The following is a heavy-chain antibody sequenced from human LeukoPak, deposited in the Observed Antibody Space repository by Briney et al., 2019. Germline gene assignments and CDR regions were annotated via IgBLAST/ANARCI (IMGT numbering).Heavy chain of an antibody. V-gene: IGHV3-15*01. J-gene: IGHJ4*02. Sequence: GGSLRLSCAASGFTFSTAWMSWVRQAPGKGLEWVGRIKSKTDGGTTDYAAPVKGRFTISRDDSKNTLYLQMNSLKTEDTAVYYCTTSEQWLVQDYWGQGTLVTVSS. CDR1: GFTFSTAW. CDR3: TTSEQWLVQDY. CDR2: IKSKTDGGTT. D-gene: IGHD6-19*01.